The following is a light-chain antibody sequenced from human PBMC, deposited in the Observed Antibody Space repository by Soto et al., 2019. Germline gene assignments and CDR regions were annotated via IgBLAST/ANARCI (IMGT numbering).Light chain of an antibody. CDR3: LQSLQVVWT. CDR1: QSLLHSDGKTY. Sequence: DIVVTQHPLSLSVTPGQPASISCKSSQSLLHSDGKTYLSWFLQRPGQTPQLLIFEGSKRFSGVPDRFSGSGSGTDFTLKISRVEAEDVGLYYCLQSLQVVWTFAQGSKVDIK. V-gene: IGKV2D-29*01. J-gene: IGKJ1*01. CDR2: EGS.